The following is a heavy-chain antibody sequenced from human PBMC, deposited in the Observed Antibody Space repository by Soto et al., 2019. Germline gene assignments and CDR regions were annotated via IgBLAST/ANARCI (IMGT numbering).Heavy chain of an antibody. CDR3: ARSIYGDYGWYFDL. CDR2: ISSSGSTI. Sequence: GGSLRLSCAASGFTFSDYYMSWSRQAPGKGLEWVSYISSSGSTIYYADSVKGRFTISRDNAKNSLYLQMNSLRAEDTAVYYCARSIYGDYGWYFDLWGRGTLVTVSS. CDR1: GFTFSDYY. J-gene: IGHJ2*01. V-gene: IGHV3-11*01. D-gene: IGHD4-17*01.